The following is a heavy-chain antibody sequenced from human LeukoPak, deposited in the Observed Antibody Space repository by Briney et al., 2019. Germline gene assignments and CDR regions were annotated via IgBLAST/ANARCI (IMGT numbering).Heavy chain of an antibody. J-gene: IGHJ4*02. CDR3: ARDIVLGDYADEGFDY. Sequence: GGSLRLSCAASGFTFSSYSMNWVRQAPGKGLEWVSSISSSSSYIYYADSVKGRFTISRDNAKNSLYLQMNSLRAEDTAVYYCARDIVLGDYADEGFDYWAREPWSPSPQ. D-gene: IGHD4-17*01. V-gene: IGHV3-21*01. CDR2: ISSSSSYI. CDR1: GFTFSSYS.